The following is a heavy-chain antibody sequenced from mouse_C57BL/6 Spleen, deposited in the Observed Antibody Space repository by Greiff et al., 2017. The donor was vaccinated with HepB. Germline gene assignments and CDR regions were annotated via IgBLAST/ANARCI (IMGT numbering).Heavy chain of an antibody. Sequence: DVQLQESGPGLVKPSQSLSLTCSVTGYSITSGYYWNWIRQFPGNKLEWMGYISYDGSNNYNPSLKNRISITRDTSKNQFFLKLNSVTTEDTATYYCARCGYYYGSSSPYFDVWGTGTTVTVSS. CDR1: GYSITSGYY. D-gene: IGHD1-1*01. CDR3: ARCGYYYGSSSPYFDV. CDR2: ISYDGSN. V-gene: IGHV3-6*01. J-gene: IGHJ1*03.